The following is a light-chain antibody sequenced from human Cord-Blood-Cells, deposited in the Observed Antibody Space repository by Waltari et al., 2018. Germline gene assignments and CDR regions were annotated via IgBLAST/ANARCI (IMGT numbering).Light chain of an antibody. V-gene: IGLV2-14*01. Sequence: QSALTQPASVSGSPGQSITIACTGTSSDGGGYDCVSWYQQHPGQAPKLMIYEVSNRPSGVSNRVSGSQSGNTAHLTISGLQAEDEADYYCSSYTGSSTWVFGGGTKLTVL. CDR3: SSYTGSSTWV. J-gene: IGLJ3*02. CDR1: SSDGGGYDC. CDR2: EVS.